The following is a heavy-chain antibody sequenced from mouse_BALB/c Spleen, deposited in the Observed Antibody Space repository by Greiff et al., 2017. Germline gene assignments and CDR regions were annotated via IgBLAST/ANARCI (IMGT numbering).Heavy chain of an antibody. Sequence: VHLVESGAELVRPGVSVKISCKGSGYTFTDYAMHWVKQSHAKSLEWIGVISTYYGDASYNQKFKGKATMTVDKSSSTAYMELARLTSEDSAIYYCARSAPWYFDVWGAGTTVTVSS. V-gene: IGHV1S137*01. J-gene: IGHJ1*01. CDR3: ARSAPWYFDV. CDR1: GYTFTDYA. CDR2: ISTYYGDA.